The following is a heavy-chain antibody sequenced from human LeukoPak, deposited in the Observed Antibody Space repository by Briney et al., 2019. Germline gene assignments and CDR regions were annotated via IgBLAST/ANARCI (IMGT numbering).Heavy chain of an antibody. D-gene: IGHD2-8*02. J-gene: IGHJ4*02. CDR3: ARDTGSPYYFDY. Sequence: ASVKVSCKASGYTFTAYYTHWVRQAPGQGLEWMGWVNPNSGGTNYAQKFQGRVTMTRDTSISTAYMELSRLRSDDTAVYYCARDTGSPYYFDYWGQGTLVTVSS. V-gene: IGHV1-2*02. CDR2: VNPNSGGT. CDR1: GYTFTAYY.